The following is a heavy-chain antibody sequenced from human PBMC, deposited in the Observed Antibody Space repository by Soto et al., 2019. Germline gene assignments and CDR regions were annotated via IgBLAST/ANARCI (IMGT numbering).Heavy chain of an antibody. Sequence: SDTLPLTVTYSDAALLGGGYFYTWVRQPPGKGLEWLGDIYYSGGTNYNPSLKSRVTRSLDKSKSQFSLRLISVTAADTAVYYCTREQSDDNYFDPWGQGTLVTVSS. D-gene: IGHD6-19*01. CDR1: DAALLGGGYF. V-gene: IGHV4-61*08. CDR2: IYYSGGT. J-gene: IGHJ5*02. CDR3: TREQSDDNYFDP.